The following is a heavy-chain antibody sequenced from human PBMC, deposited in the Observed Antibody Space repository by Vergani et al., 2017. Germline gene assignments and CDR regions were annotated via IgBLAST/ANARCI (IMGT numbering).Heavy chain of an antibody. CDR1: GGTFSSYA. CDR3: ARASRGNWNSGYYYYYYMDV. CDR2: IIPIFGTA. V-gene: IGHV1-69*01. J-gene: IGHJ6*03. Sequence: QVQLVQSGAEVKKPGSSVKVSCKASGGTFSSYAISWVRQVPGQGLEWMGGIIPIFGTANYAQKFQGRVTITADESTSTAYMELSSLRSEDTAVYYCARASRGNWNSGYYYYYYMDVWGKGTTVTVSS. D-gene: IGHD1-7*01.